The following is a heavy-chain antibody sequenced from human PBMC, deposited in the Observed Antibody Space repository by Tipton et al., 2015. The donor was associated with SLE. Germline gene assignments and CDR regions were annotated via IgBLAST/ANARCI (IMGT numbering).Heavy chain of an antibody. Sequence: QSGPEVKKPGASVKVSCKASGYTFTSYAMHWVRQAPGQRLEWMGWINAGNGNTKYSQKFQGRVTITRDTSASTAYMELSSLRSEDTAVYYCARGASSLLGTHFDYWGQGTLVTVSS. V-gene: IGHV1-3*01. J-gene: IGHJ4*02. CDR3: ARGASSLLGTHFDY. CDR1: GYTFTSYA. D-gene: IGHD7-27*01. CDR2: INAGNGNT.